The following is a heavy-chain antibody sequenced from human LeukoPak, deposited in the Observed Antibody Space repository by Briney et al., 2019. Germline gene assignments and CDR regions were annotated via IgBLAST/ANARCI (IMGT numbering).Heavy chain of an antibody. V-gene: IGHV1-8*01. D-gene: IGHD6-13*01. J-gene: IGHJ6*02. Sequence: ASVKASCKASGYTFTSYDINWVRQATGQGLEWMGWMNPSSGNTGYAQKFQGRVTMTRNTSISTAYMELSSLRSEDTAVYYCARSPPASSSWYGSFNYYYYGMDVWGQGTTVTVSS. CDR2: MNPSSGNT. CDR1: GYTFTSYD. CDR3: ARSPPASSSWYGSFNYYYYGMDV.